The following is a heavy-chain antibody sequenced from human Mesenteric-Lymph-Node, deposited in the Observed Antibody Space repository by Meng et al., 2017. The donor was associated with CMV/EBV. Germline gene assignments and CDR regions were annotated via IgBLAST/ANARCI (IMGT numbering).Heavy chain of an antibody. Sequence: GGSLRLSCAASGFTFSSYGMHWVRQGPGKGLEWVAFISHDGSNKYHADSVKGRFTISRDNAKNTLYLEMNSLRGEDTALYYCARTYNYHDAFDIWGQGTMVTVSS. CDR3: ARTYNYHDAFDI. J-gene: IGHJ3*02. CDR2: ISHDGSNK. V-gene: IGHV3-30*12. D-gene: IGHD1-20*01. CDR1: GFTFSSYG.